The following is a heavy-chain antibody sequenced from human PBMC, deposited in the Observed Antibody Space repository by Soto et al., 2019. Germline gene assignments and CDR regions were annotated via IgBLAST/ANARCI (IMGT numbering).Heavy chain of an antibody. CDR3: ARGSSSWYWWLDP. D-gene: IGHD6-13*01. CDR1: GGSVSSGSYY. J-gene: IGHJ5*02. CDR2: IYYSGST. V-gene: IGHV4-61*01. Sequence: SETLSLTCTVSGGSVSSGSYYWSWIRQPPGKGLEWIGYIYYSGSTNYNPSLKSRVTISVDTSKNQFSMKLSSVTAADTAVYNCARGSSSWYWWLDPWGQGTLVTVSS.